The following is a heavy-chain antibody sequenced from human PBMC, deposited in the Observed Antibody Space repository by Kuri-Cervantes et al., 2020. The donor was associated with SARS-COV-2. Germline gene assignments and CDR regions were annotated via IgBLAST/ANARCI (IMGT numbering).Heavy chain of an antibody. J-gene: IGHJ1*01. V-gene: IGHV4-59*11. CDR2: IYYSGST. Sequence: SETLSLTCTVSGGSISSHYWSWIRQPPGKGLEWIGYIYYSGSTNYNPSLKSRVTISVDTSKNQFSLKLSSVTAADTAVYYCARGLLSYHDSSGYYLNWGQGTLVTVSS. CDR1: GGSISSHY. D-gene: IGHD3-22*01. CDR3: ARGLLSYHDSSGYYLN.